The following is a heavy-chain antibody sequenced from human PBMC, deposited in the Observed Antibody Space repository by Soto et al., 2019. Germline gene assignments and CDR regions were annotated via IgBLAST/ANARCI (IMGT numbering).Heavy chain of an antibody. V-gene: IGHV1-69*13. CDR3: ARPGAPNWNYGTQAEYYFDY. CDR2: IIPIFGTA. D-gene: IGHD1-7*01. Sequence: ASVKVSCKASGGTFSSYAISWVRQAPGQGLEWMGGIIPIFGTANYAQKFQGRVTITADESTSTAYMELSSLRSEDTAVYYCARPGAPNWNYGTQAEYYFDYWGQGTLVTVSS. CDR1: GGTFSSYA. J-gene: IGHJ4*02.